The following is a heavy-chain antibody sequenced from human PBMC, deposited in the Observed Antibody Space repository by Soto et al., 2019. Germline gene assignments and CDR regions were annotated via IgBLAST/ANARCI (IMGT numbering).Heavy chain of an antibody. CDR3: ARAPYDYIWGNWFDP. CDR2: IYYSGST. CDR1: GGSISSYY. D-gene: IGHD3-16*01. J-gene: IGHJ5*02. Sequence: QVQLQESGPGLVKPSETLSLTCTVSGGSISSYYWSWIRQPPGKGLEWIGYIYYSGSTNYNPSLKSRVTISVDTSKNQFSLKLSSVTAADTAVYYCARAPYDYIWGNWFDPWGQGTLVTVSS. V-gene: IGHV4-59*01.